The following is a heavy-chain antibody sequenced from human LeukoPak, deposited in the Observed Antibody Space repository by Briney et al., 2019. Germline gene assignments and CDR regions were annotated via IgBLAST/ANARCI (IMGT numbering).Heavy chain of an antibody. CDR2: IYSSGES. CDR3: GRGGGGSMWSGHYRLFDF. D-gene: IGHD4-17*01. Sequence: SETLSLTCTVSGGSLTSYYWSWVRQSPGKGLEWIGSIYSSGESSHNPSLKSRVTISVDTAQNQFSLSLTSVTAADVVVYFCGRGGGGSMWSGHYRLFDFWGQGTLITVSS. CDR1: GGSLTSYY. V-gene: IGHV4-59*01. J-gene: IGHJ4*02.